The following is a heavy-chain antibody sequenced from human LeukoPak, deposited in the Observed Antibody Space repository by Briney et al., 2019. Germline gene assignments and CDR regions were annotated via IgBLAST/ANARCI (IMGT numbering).Heavy chain of an antibody. J-gene: IGHJ4*02. CDR3: ARGGFLEWLRTN. CDR2: INHSGST. Sequence: NPSETLSLTCAVYGGSFSGYYCSWIRQPPGKGLEWIGEINHSGSTNYNPSLKSRVTISVDTSKNQFSLKLSSVTAADTAVYYCARGGFLEWLRTNWGQGTLVAVSS. V-gene: IGHV4-34*01. D-gene: IGHD3-3*01. CDR1: GGSFSGYY.